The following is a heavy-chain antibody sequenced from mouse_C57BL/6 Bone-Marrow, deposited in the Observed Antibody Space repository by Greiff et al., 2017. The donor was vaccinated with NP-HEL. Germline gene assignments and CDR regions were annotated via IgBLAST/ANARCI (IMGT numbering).Heavy chain of an antibody. J-gene: IGHJ4*01. CDR1: GYSFTGYY. CDR2: INPSTGGT. Sequence: VQLQQSGPELVKPGASVKISCKASGYSFTGYYMNWVKQSPEKSLEWIGEINPSTGGTTYNQKFKAKATLTVDKSSSTAYMQLKSMTSEDSAVYYCAVTGYYYAMDYWGQGTSVTVSS. D-gene: IGHD4-1*01. V-gene: IGHV1-42*01. CDR3: AVTGYYYAMDY.